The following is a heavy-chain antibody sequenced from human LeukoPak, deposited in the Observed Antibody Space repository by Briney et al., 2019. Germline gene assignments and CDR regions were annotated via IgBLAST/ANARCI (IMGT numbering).Heavy chain of an antibody. J-gene: IGHJ4*02. CDR3: AKSLRYFDWLTFDY. Sequence: GGSLRLSCAASGFTFSSYALSWLRQAPGKGLEGVSGISGSGGRTYYADSVKGRFTISRDNSKHTLYLQMNSLRAEDTAVYYCAKSLRYFDWLTFDYWGQGTLVTVSS. V-gene: IGHV3-23*01. D-gene: IGHD3-9*01. CDR2: ISGSGGRT. CDR1: GFTFSSYA.